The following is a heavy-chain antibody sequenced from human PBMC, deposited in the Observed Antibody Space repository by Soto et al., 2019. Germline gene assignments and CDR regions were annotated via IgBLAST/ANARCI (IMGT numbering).Heavy chain of an antibody. D-gene: IGHD1-26*01. J-gene: IGHJ6*02. V-gene: IGHV1-18*01. CDR1: GYSFTSYG. CDR2: ISAYNGNT. Sequence: GASVKVSCTASGYSFTSYGISWVRQAPGQGLEWMGWISAYNGNTNYAQKLQGRVTMTTDTSTSTAYMELRSLRSDDTAVYYCARVGGAPYYYYGMDVWGQGTTVTVSS. CDR3: ARVGGAPYYYYGMDV.